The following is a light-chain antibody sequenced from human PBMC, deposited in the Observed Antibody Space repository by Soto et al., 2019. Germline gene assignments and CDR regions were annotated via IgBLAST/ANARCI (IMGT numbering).Light chain of an antibody. CDR1: INDVGGYNY. CDR2: QVT. V-gene: IGLV2-8*01. Sequence: QSVLTQPPSASGSPGQSVTISCAGTINDVGGYNYVSWYQQHPGKVPQLMFYQVTKRPSGVPDRFSASKSDTTASLTISGLQAEDEGDYYCMSYAGGNRFVFGTGTKVTVL. CDR3: MSYAGGNRFV. J-gene: IGLJ1*01.